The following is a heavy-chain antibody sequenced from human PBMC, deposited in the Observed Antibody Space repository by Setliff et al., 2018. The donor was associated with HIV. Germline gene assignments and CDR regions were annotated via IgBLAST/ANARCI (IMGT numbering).Heavy chain of an antibody. CDR2: ISGSGGST. V-gene: IGHV3-23*01. Sequence: LRLSCAASGFTFSSYAMSWVRQAPGKGLEWVSVISGSGGSTFYADSVKGRFTISRDNSKNTLYLQMNGLRVEDTAVYYCAKDGISGGAYPPYYFDYWGHGTLVTVSS. J-gene: IGHJ4*01. CDR3: AKDGISGGAYPPYYFDY. CDR1: GFTFSSYA. D-gene: IGHD2-15*01.